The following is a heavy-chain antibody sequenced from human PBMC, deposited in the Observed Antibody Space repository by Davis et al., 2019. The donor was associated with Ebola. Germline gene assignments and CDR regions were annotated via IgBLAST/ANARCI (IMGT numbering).Heavy chain of an antibody. CDR2: IYYSGST. V-gene: IGHV4-59*08. CDR3: ARQVAPDGSQGDT. D-gene: IGHD2-15*01. J-gene: IGHJ5*02. CDR1: GGSMRSYY. Sequence: MPSETLSLTCNVSGGSMRSYYWSWIRQSPGKGLEWIGYIYYSGSTDYNPSLKSRVTISIDMPKNHFSLKLRSVTAADTAVYYCARQVAPDGSQGDTWGQGTLVTVSS.